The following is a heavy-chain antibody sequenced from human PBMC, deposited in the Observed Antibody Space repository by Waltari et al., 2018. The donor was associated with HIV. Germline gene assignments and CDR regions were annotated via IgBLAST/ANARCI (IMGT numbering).Heavy chain of an antibody. Sequence: QVQLQQCGAGLVKPAETLSPNCAVYGGTFEHFFWSFVRQSPGKGLEWIGEINHSGKTDYNPSLKGRVSLSIDPSKKQFYLELTSVTVADTAIYYCARRRWRTTMVFVVKGGVFDIWGQGTEVTVSS. CDR3: ARRRWRTTMVFVVKGGVFDI. V-gene: IGHV4-34*02. J-gene: IGHJ3*02. CDR1: GGTFEHFF. D-gene: IGHD2-21*01. CDR2: INHSGKT.